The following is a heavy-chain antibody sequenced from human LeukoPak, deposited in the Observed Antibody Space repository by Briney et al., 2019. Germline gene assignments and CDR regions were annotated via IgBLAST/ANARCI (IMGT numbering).Heavy chain of an antibody. D-gene: IGHD3-9*01. Sequence: GRSLRLSCAASGFTFSSYGMHWVRQAPGKGLEWVAVISYDGSNKYYADSVKGRFTISRDNSKDTLYLQMNSLRAEDTAVYYCAKDRNTISISYYFDYWGQGTLVTVSS. V-gene: IGHV3-30*18. CDR1: GFTFSSYG. J-gene: IGHJ4*02. CDR3: AKDRNTISISYYFDY. CDR2: ISYDGSNK.